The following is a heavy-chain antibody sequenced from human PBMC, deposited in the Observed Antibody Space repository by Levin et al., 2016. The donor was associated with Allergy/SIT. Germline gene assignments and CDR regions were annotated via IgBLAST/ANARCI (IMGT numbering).Heavy chain of an antibody. Sequence: SETLSLTCAVYGGSFSSYYWGWIRQPPGKGLEWIGSIYYSGSTYYNPSLKSRVTISVDTSKNQFSLKLSSVTAADTAVYYCARFRLGVVIIPPPYYFDYWGQGTLVTVSS. CDR1: GGSFSSYY. D-gene: IGHD3-3*01. CDR3: ARFRLGVVIIPPPYYFDY. CDR2: IYYSGST. J-gene: IGHJ4*02. V-gene: IGHV4-39*01.